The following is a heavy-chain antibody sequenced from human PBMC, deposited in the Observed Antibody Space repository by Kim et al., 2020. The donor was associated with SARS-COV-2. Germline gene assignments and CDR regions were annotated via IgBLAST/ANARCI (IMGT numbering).Heavy chain of an antibody. CDR3: ARRQFSSGWYYFDY. D-gene: IGHD6-19*01. J-gene: IGHJ4*02. V-gene: IGHV3-74*01. Sequence: GDSGKGRCTIARDNAKDTLYLQMSSLRAEDTAVYYCARRQFSSGWYYFDYWGQGTLVTVSS.